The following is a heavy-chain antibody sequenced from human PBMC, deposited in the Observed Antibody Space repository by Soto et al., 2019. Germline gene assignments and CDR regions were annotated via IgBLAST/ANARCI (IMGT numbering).Heavy chain of an antibody. CDR1: GFIFKSYV. V-gene: IGHV3-30*02. CDR3: AKDRSYSSSCFDY. CDR2: IWFDGSKK. J-gene: IGHJ4*02. Sequence: GGSLRLSCAASGFIFKSYVIHWVRQAPGKGLEWVAVIWFDGSKKYYASSVKGRFTISRDNSKNTLYLQMNSLRAEDTAVYYCAKDRSYSSSCFDYWGQGTLVTVSS. D-gene: IGHD6-13*01.